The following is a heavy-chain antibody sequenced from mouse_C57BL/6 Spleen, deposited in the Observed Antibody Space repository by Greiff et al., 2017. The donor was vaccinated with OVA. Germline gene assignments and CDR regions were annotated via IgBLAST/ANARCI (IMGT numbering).Heavy chain of an antibody. J-gene: IGHJ3*01. D-gene: IGHD2-10*01. CDR2: IYPGDGDT. Sequence: QVQLQQSGPELVKPGASVKISCKASGYAFSSSWMNWVKQRPGKGLEWIGRIYPGDGDTNYNGKFKGKATLTADKSSSTAYMQLSSLTSEDSAVYFCATYSQAYWGQGTLVTVSA. CDR1: GYAFSSSW. V-gene: IGHV1-82*01. CDR3: ATYSQAY.